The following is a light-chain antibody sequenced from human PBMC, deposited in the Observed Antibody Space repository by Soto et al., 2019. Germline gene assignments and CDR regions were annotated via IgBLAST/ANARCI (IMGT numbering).Light chain of an antibody. CDR3: QQRCDWPLT. V-gene: IGKV3-11*01. J-gene: IGKJ3*01. CDR1: QSVSSQ. CDR2: DAS. Sequence: EIVLTQSPATLSLSPGERATLSCRASQSVSSQLAWYQQKPGQAPRLLIYDASNRAAGIPARFSGSGSATDFTLTISSLEPEDFAIYYCQQRCDWPLTFGPGTKVDIK.